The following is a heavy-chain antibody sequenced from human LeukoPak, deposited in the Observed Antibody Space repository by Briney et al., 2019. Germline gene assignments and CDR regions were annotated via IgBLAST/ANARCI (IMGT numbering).Heavy chain of an antibody. CDR1: GGSISSSSYY. D-gene: IGHD2-2*01. V-gene: IGHV4-39*01. Sequence: PSETLSLTCTVSGGSISSSSYYWGWIRQPPGKGLEWIGSIYYSGSTYHNPSLKSRVTISVDTSKNQFSLKLSSVTAADTAVYYCARPHLLLGSTGGFDPWGQGTLVTVSS. J-gene: IGHJ5*02. CDR3: ARPHLLLGSTGGFDP. CDR2: IYYSGST.